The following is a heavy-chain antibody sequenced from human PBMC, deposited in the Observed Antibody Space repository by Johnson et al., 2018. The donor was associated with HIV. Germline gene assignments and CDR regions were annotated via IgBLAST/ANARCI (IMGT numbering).Heavy chain of an antibody. CDR2: INWNGGST. Sequence: EVQLLESGGGVVRPGGSLRLSCVGSGFMFEDYGMSWVRQAPGKGLEWVSGINWNGGSTGYADSVKGRFTISRDNAKNSLYLQMNSLRAEDTALYYCARGGFGFTMIVPVDIWGQGTMVTVSS. J-gene: IGHJ3*02. CDR1: GFMFEDYG. D-gene: IGHD3-22*01. V-gene: IGHV3-20*04. CDR3: ARGGFGFTMIVPVDI.